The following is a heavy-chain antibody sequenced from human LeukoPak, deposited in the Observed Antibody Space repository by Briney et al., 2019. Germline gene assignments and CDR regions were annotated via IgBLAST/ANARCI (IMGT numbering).Heavy chain of an antibody. V-gene: IGHV4-39*07. CDR2: IYYSGST. CDR3: ATSEYSSSRGPFFY. J-gene: IGHJ4*02. CDR1: GGSISSSSYY. D-gene: IGHD6-6*01. Sequence: PSETLSLTCTVSGGSISSSSYYWGWIRQTPGKGLEWIGTIYYSGSTYYNPSLKSRVTISVDTSKNQFSLKLCSVTAADTAVYYCATSEYSSSRGPFFYWGQGTLVTVSS.